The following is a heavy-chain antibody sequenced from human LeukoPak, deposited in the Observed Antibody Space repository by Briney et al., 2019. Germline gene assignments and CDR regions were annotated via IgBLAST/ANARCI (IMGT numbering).Heavy chain of an antibody. Sequence: GGSLRLSCAASGFTFSSYAMHWVRQAPGKGLEWVAVISYDGSNKYYADSVKGRFTISRDNSKNTLYLQMNSLRAEDTAVYYCARASDSGDWHLGYWGQGTLVTVSS. CDR1: GFTFSSYA. J-gene: IGHJ4*02. CDR3: ARASDSGDWHLGY. CDR2: ISYDGSNK. V-gene: IGHV3-30-3*01. D-gene: IGHD2-21*02.